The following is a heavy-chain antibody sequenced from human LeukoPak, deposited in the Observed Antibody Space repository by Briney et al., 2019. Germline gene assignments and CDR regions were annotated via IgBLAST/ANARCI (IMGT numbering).Heavy chain of an antibody. Sequence: GASVTLSCTASGYTFTSYYMHWVRQAPGQGLEWMGMISPSGGSTSYAQKFQGRVTMTRDTSTSTVYMELSSLRSDDTAVYYCAREQLVGTYYFDYWGQGTLVTVSS. J-gene: IGHJ4*02. D-gene: IGHD6-6*01. V-gene: IGHV1-46*01. CDR2: ISPSGGST. CDR1: GYTFTSYY. CDR3: AREQLVGTYYFDY.